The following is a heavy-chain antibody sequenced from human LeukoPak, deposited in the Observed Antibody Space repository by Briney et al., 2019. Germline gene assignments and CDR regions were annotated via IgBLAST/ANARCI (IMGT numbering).Heavy chain of an antibody. CDR2: ISGSGGST. CDR3: AKVQGGYYYYGMDV. CDR1: GFTFSSYA. Sequence: GGSLRLSCAASGFTFSSYAMSWVRQAPGKGLEWVSAISGSGGSTYYADSVKGRFTISRDNPKNTLYLQMNSLRAEDTAVYYCAKVQGGYYYYGMDVWGQGTTVTVSS. J-gene: IGHJ6*02. V-gene: IGHV3-23*01.